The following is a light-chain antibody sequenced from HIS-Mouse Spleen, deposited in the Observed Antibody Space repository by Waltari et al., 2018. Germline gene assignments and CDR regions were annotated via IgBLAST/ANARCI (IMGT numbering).Light chain of an antibody. V-gene: IGKV1-33*01. CDR2: DAS. Sequence: DIQMTQSPSSLSASVGDRVTITCQASQDISNYLNWYQQKPGKAPKLLIYDASNLETGVPSRFSGSGSGTDFTFTISSLQPEDSATYYCQQYDNLPLTFGGGTK. CDR3: QQYDNLPLT. CDR1: QDISNY. J-gene: IGKJ4*01.